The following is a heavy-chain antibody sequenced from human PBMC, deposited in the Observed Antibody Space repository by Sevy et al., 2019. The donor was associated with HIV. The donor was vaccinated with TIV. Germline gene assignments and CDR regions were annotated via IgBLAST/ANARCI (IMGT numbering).Heavy chain of an antibody. CDR3: AKDFSDVYYYDSSATVDY. V-gene: IGHV1-2*02. Sequence: ASVKVSCKASGYTFTGYYMHWVRQAPGQGLEWMGWINPNSGGTNYAQKFQGRVTMTRDTSISTAYMELSRLRSDDTAVYYCAKDFSDVYYYDSSATVDYWGQGTLVTVSS. CDR1: GYTFTGYY. J-gene: IGHJ4*02. D-gene: IGHD3-22*01. CDR2: INPNSGGT.